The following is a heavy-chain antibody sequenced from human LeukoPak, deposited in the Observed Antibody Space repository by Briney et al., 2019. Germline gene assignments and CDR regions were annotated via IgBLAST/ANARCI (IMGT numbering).Heavy chain of an antibody. J-gene: IGHJ5*02. D-gene: IGHD3-16*01. V-gene: IGHV4-59*01. CDR3: ARGGPRWLDP. Sequence: PSETLSLTCSVSRGSTTNYYWTWIRQPPGRGLEWIGSLFYSGSPNANPSLQSRLTMSVDTSKNLFSLRLTSVTAADTALYFCARGGPRWLDPWGQGTLVIVSS. CDR1: RGSTTNYY. CDR2: LFYSGSP.